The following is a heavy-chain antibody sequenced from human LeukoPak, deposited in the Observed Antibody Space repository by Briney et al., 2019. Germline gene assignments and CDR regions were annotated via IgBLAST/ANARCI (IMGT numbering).Heavy chain of an antibody. CDR3: ARDRVVAVAATPVGWFDP. V-gene: IGHV3-33*01. Sequence: PGGSLRLSCAASGFTFSSYGMHWVRQAPGKGLEWVAVIWYDGSNKYYADSVKGRFTISRDNSKNTLYLQMNSLRAEDTAVYYCARDRVVAVAATPVGWFDPWDQGTLVTVSS. CDR1: GFTFSSYG. J-gene: IGHJ5*02. D-gene: IGHD2-15*01. CDR2: IWYDGSNK.